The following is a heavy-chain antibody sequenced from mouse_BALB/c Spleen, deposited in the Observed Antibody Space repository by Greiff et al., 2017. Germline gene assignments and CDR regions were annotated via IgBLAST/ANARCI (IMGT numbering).Heavy chain of an antibody. Sequence: VQLQQPGAELVKPGASVKLSCKASGYTFTSYWMHWVKQRPGQGLEWIGEINPSNGRTNYNEKFKSKATLTVDKSSSTAYMQLSSLTSEDSAVYYCARQDDYDRAWFAYWGQGTLVTVSA. CDR3: ARQDDYDRAWFAY. D-gene: IGHD2-4*01. V-gene: IGHV1S81*02. J-gene: IGHJ3*01. CDR2: INPSNGRT. CDR1: GYTFTSYW.